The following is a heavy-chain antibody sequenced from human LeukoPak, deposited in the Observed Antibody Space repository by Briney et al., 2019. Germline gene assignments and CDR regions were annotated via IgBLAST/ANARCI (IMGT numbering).Heavy chain of an antibody. CDR3: ARDPVGGFGELSYFDY. Sequence: PGRSLRLSCAVSGFTLSSYAMHWVRQAPGKGLGWVAVISYDGSNKYYADSVKCRFTISRDNSKNTLYLEMYSLRAQDRTMFCCARDPVGGFGELSYFDYWGQGTLVTVSS. J-gene: IGHJ4*02. CDR2: ISYDGSNK. D-gene: IGHD3-10*01. CDR1: GFTLSSYA. V-gene: IGHV3-30*04.